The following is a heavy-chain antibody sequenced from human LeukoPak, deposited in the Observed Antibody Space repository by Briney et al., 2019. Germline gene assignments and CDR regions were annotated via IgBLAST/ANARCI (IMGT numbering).Heavy chain of an antibody. D-gene: IGHD6-19*01. CDR2: ISSSSSYI. V-gene: IGHV3-21*01. CDR1: GFTFSSCS. CDR3: ARALPGYSSGWYDY. J-gene: IGHJ4*02. Sequence: PGGSLRLSCAASGFTFSSCSMNWVRQAPGKGLEWVSSISSSSSYIYYADSVKGRFTISRDNAKNSLYLQMNSLRAEDTAVYYCARALPGYSSGWYDYWGQGTLVTVSS.